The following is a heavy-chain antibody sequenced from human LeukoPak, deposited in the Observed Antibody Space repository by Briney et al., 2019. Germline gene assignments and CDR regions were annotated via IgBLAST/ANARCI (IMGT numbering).Heavy chain of an antibody. CDR3: AKDTFWSGSNWFDP. J-gene: IGHJ5*02. CDR2: ISGSGGST. D-gene: IGHD3-3*01. Sequence: PGGSLRLSCAASGFTFSSYAMSWVRQAPGKGLEWVSAISGSGGSTYYADSVKGRFTISRDSSKNTLYLQMNSLRAEDTAVYYCAKDTFWSGSNWFDPWGQGTLVTVSS. V-gene: IGHV3-23*01. CDR1: GFTFSSYA.